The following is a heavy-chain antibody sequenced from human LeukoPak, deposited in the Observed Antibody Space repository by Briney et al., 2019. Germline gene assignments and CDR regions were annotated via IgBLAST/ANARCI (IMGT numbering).Heavy chain of an antibody. CDR1: GYTFTSYY. CDR3: ARGFRRSIAARPNWFDP. J-gene: IGHJ5*02. D-gene: IGHD6-6*01. CDR2: INPSGGST. Sequence: ASVKVSCKASGYTFTSYYMHWVRQAPGQGLEWMGIINPSGGSTSYAQKFQGRVTMTRDTSISTAYMELSRLRSDDTAVYYCARGFRRSIAARPNWFDPWGQGTLVTVSS. V-gene: IGHV1-46*01.